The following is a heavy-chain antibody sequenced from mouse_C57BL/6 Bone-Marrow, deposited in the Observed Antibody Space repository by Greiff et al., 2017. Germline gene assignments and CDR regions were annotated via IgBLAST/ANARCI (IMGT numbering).Heavy chain of an antibody. V-gene: IGHV5-9*01. J-gene: IGHJ1*03. CDR3: ARHSPYYCGSSDWYFDV. Sequence: EVMLVASGGGLVKPGGSLKLSCAASGFNFSSYTMSWVRQTPEKRLEWVATISGGGGNTDSPDSVKGRFTISRDNAKNTLYLQMSSLRSEDTALDYCARHSPYYCGSSDWYFDVWGTGTTVTVSS. CDR2: ISGGGGNT. CDR1: GFNFSSYT. D-gene: IGHD1-1*01.